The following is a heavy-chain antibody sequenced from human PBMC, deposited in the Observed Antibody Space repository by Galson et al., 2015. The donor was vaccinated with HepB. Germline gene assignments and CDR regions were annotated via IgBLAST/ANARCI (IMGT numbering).Heavy chain of an antibody. D-gene: IGHD1-7*01. CDR3: ARDSRLELHLNNYYSYGMDV. Sequence: SVKVSCKASGYDFNKYGLSWVRQAPGQGLEWMGWVSGYDGSANYAPKFQGRVTVTTQKSTGTAFMEMRGLRSDDTAVYYCARDSRLELHLNNYYSYGMDVGGQGAAVIVS. J-gene: IGHJ6*02. CDR1: GYDFNKYG. V-gene: IGHV1-18*01. CDR2: VSGYDGSA.